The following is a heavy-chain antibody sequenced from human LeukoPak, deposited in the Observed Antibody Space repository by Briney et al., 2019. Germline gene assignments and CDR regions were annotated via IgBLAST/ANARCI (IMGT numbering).Heavy chain of an antibody. CDR2: IYYTGNT. V-gene: IGHV4-39*07. CDR1: GDSIIGYY. J-gene: IGHJ5*02. D-gene: IGHD4-11*01. Sequence: SETLSLTCSVSGDSIIGYYWGWIRQPPGKGLEWIGNIYYTGNTYYNPSFKSRVSMSVDTAKNQISLILTSVTAADTAVYYCSREGYSCPNWFDTWGQGTLVTVSS. CDR3: SREGYSCPNWFDT.